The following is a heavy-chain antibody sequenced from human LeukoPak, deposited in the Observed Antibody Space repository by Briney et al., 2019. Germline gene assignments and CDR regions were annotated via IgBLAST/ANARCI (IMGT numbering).Heavy chain of an antibody. CDR2: ISSNSGYI. CDR1: GFTFSSYS. Sequence: GGSLRLSCAASGFTFSSYSMNWVRQAPGKGLEWVSSISSNSGYIYYADSVKGRFTISRDNSKNTLYLQMNSLRAEDTAVYYCAKDIRFLLFRIKPGAYWGQGTLVTGSS. V-gene: IGHV3-21*04. D-gene: IGHD3-3*01. J-gene: IGHJ4*02. CDR3: AKDIRFLLFRIKPGAY.